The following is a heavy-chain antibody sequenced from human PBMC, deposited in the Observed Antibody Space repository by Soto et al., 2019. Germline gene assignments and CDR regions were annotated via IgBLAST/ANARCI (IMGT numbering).Heavy chain of an antibody. D-gene: IGHD6-19*01. V-gene: IGHV3-23*01. CDR3: ARRTSGWYLDY. CDR1: GFTFSNDA. Sequence: EVQLLESGGGLVQPGGSLRLSCAASGFTFSNDAMSWVRQAPGKGLEWVSVISGSGGSTYYADSVKGRFTISRDNSKNTLYPQMNSLRAEDTAVYYCARRTSGWYLDYWGQGTLVTVSS. CDR2: ISGSGGST. J-gene: IGHJ4*02.